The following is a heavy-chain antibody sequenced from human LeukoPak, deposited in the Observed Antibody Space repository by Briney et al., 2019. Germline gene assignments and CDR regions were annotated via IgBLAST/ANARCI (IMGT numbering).Heavy chain of an antibody. CDR1: GDSVSSSNYY. CDR2: IYYSGST. J-gene: IGHJ4*02. V-gene: IGHV4-39*07. D-gene: IGHD2-2*01. Sequence: PSETLSLTCTVSGDSVSSSNYYWAWIRQPPGKGLEWFGNIYYSGSTYYNPSLKSRVTISVDTSKNQFSLKLSSVTAADTAVYYCARASWGPAVPFVDLWGQGTLVTVSS. CDR3: ARASWGPAVPFVDL.